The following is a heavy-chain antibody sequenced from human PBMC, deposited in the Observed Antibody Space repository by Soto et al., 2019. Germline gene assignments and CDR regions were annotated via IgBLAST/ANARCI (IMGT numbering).Heavy chain of an antibody. CDR2: MNPGSGDT. V-gene: IGHV1-8*01. J-gene: IGHJ5*02. CDR1: GYTFTNND. Sequence: ASVKVSCKASGYTFTNNDVSWVRQATGQGLEWMGWMNPGSGDTGYAQKFRGRVTMTRDISIATAYMELNSLTSEDTAIYYCARMESFGSLNWFDPWGQGTLVTVSS. CDR3: ARMESFGSLNWFDP. D-gene: IGHD5-18*01.